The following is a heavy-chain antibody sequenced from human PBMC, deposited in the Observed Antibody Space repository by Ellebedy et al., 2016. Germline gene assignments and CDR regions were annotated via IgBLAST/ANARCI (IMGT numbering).Heavy chain of an antibody. J-gene: IGHJ5*02. V-gene: IGHV4-59*01. Sequence: SETLSLTCSVSGGSINNYYWTWIRQPPGKGLEWIGYIHYSGSTKNNASLKSRVTISVDTSKNQFSLKLSSVTAADTAVYYCASGISSFDPWGQGTLVTVSS. CDR1: GGSINNYY. CDR3: ASGISSFDP. CDR2: IHYSGST.